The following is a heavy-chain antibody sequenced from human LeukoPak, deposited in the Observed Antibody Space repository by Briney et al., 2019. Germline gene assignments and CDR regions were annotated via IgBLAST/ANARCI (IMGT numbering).Heavy chain of an antibody. J-gene: IGHJ3*02. Sequence: GESLQISCKGSGDTFTTYWIGWVRQLPGKGLEWMGIIYPGDSETRYSPSFQGQVTMSADKSISTAYLQWSSLKASDTAMYYCARREGGSSGYYSGSAFDIWGQGTMVTVSS. V-gene: IGHV5-51*01. CDR3: ARREGGSSGYYSGSAFDI. D-gene: IGHD3-22*01. CDR2: IYPGDSET. CDR1: GDTFTTYW.